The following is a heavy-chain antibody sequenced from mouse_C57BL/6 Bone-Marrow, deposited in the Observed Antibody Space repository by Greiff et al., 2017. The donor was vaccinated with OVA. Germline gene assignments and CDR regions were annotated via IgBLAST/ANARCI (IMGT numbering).Heavy chain of an antibody. Sequence: QVQLQQSGAELVRPGASVKLSCKASGYTFTDYYINWVKQRPGQGLEWIARIYPGSGNTYYNEKFKGKATLTAEKSSSTAYMQLSSLTSDDSAVYFCARFDYDGYAMDYWGQGTSVTVSS. CDR1: GYTFTDYY. CDR2: IYPGSGNT. V-gene: IGHV1-76*01. J-gene: IGHJ4*01. CDR3: ARFDYDGYAMDY. D-gene: IGHD2-4*01.